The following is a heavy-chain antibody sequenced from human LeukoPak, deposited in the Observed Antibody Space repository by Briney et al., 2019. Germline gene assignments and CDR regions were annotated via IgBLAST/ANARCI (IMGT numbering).Heavy chain of an antibody. CDR1: GYTFTSYY. D-gene: IGHD6-19*01. V-gene: IGHV1-69*05. CDR3: AREVYSSGWYYFDY. Sequence: ASVKVSCKASGYTFTSYYMHWVRQAPGQGLEWMGGIIPIFGTANYAQKFQGRVTITTDESTSTAYMELSSLRSEDTAVYYCAREVYSSGWYYFDYWGQGTLVTVSS. CDR2: IIPIFGTA. J-gene: IGHJ4*02.